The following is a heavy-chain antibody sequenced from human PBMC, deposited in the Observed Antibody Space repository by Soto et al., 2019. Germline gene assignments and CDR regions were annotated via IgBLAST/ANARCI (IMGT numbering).Heavy chain of an antibody. CDR1: GGTFSSYA. V-gene: IGHV1-69*06. CDR3: ARYGDYDYYYYYYGMDV. J-gene: IGHJ6*02. D-gene: IGHD4-17*01. CDR2: IIPIFGTA. Sequence: ASVKVSCKASGGTFSSYAISWVRQAPGQGLEWMGGIIPIFGTANYAQKFQGRVTITADKSTSTAYMELSSLRSEDTAVYYCARYGDYDYYYYYYGMDVWGQGTTVTVSS.